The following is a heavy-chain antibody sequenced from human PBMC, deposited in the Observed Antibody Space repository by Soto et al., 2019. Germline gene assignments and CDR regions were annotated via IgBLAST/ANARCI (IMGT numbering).Heavy chain of an antibody. CDR2: IKQDGSEK. D-gene: IGHD4-17*01. V-gene: IGHV3-7*01. J-gene: IGHJ3*02. CDR3: ARRGNDYGDYDAFDI. Sequence: GGSLRLSCAASGFTLSSYWMSRVRQAPGKGLERVANIKQDGSEKYYVDSVKGRFTISRDNAKNSLYLQMNSLRAEDTAVYYCARRGNDYGDYDAFDIWGQGTMVTVSS. CDR1: GFTLSSYW.